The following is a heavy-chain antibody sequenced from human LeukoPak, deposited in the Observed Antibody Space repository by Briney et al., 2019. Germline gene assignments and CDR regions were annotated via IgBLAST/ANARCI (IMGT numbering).Heavy chain of an antibody. CDR3: AGGTGFIIKD. D-gene: IGHD3-9*01. V-gene: IGHV3-7*03. CDR2: IKQDGSEK. Sequence: GGSLRLSCAASKFTFSNYGMQWVRRAPGKGLEWVANIKQDGSEKNYVDSVKGRFTISRDNAKNSLYLQMNNLRVEDTAMYYCAGGTGFIIKDWGQGTLVTVSS. J-gene: IGHJ4*02. CDR1: KFTFSNYG.